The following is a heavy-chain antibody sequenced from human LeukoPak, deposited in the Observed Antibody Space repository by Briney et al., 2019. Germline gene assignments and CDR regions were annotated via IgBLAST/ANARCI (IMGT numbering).Heavy chain of an antibody. V-gene: IGHV4-34*01. CDR3: ARGRGAVAGKQSHYYYGMDV. J-gene: IGHJ6*04. CDR1: GGSFSGYY. Sequence: PSETLSLTCAVYGGSFSGYYWSWIRQPPGKGLEWIGEINHSGSTNYNPSLKSRVTISVDTSKNQFSLKLSSVTAADTAVYYCARGRGAVAGKQSHYYYGMDVWGKGTTVTVSS. D-gene: IGHD6-19*01. CDR2: INHSGST.